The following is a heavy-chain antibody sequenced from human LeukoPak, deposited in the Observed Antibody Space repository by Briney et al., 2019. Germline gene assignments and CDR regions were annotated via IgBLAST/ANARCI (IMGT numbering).Heavy chain of an antibody. CDR1: GFTFSSYS. J-gene: IGHJ4*02. CDR2: ISGSGGST. V-gene: IGHV3-23*01. CDR3: AKGRIAARPLDFDY. D-gene: IGHD6-6*01. Sequence: GGSLRLSCAASGFTFSSYSMNWVRQAPGKGLEWVSAISGSGGSTYYADSVKGRFTIYRDNSKNTLYLQMNSLRAEDTAVYYCAKGRIAARPLDFDYWGQGTLVTVSS.